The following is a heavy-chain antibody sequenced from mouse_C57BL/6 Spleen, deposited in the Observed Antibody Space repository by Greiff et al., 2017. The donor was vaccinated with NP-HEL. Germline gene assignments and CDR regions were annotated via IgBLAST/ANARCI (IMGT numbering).Heavy chain of an antibody. V-gene: IGHV1-80*01. CDR1: GYAFSGYW. CDR3: ASTLYYGSSDWYFDY. D-gene: IGHD1-1*01. CDR2: IYPGDGDT. Sequence: QVQLQESGAELVKPGASVKISCKASGYAFSGYWMNWVKQRPGKGLEWIGQIYPGDGDTNYNGKFKGKATLTADKSSSTAYLQLSSLTSEDSAVYFCASTLYYGSSDWYFDYWGPGTTVTVSS. J-gene: IGHJ1*01.